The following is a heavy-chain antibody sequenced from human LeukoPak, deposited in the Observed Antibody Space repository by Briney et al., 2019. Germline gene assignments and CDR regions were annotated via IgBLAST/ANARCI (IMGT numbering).Heavy chain of an antibody. CDR1: GYTFTSYG. V-gene: IGHV1-8*02. Sequence: GASVKVSCKASGYTFTSYGISWVRQAPGQGLEWMGWMNPNSGNTGYAQKFQGRVTMTRNTSISTAYMELSSLRSEDTAVYYCAREIAVAGGPFDYWGQGTLVTVSS. D-gene: IGHD6-19*01. J-gene: IGHJ4*02. CDR3: AREIAVAGGPFDY. CDR2: MNPNSGNT.